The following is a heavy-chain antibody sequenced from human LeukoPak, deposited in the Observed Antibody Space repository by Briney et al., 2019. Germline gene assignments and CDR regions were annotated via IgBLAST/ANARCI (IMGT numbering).Heavy chain of an antibody. V-gene: IGHV3-30*04. Sequence: GGSLRLSCAASGFTFSSYAMHWVRQAPGKGLEWVAVISYDGSNKYYADSVKGRFTIPRDNSKNTLYLQMNSLRAEDTAVYYCARDQLDNEWTDAFDIWGQGTMVTVSS. D-gene: IGHD6-6*01. CDR3: ARDQLDNEWTDAFDI. J-gene: IGHJ3*02. CDR2: ISYDGSNK. CDR1: GFTFSSYA.